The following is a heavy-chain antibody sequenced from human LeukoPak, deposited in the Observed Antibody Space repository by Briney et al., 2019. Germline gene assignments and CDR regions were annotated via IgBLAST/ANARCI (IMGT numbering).Heavy chain of an antibody. D-gene: IGHD2-2*01. CDR1: GFTFSSYA. CDR2: ISYDGSNK. J-gene: IGHJ4*02. Sequence: GGSLRLSCAASGFTFSSYAMHWVRQAPGKGLEWVAVISYDGSNKYYADSVKGRFTISRDNSKNTLYLQMNSLRAEDTAVYYCARAYSSTLYNDYWGQGTLVTVSS. V-gene: IGHV3-30-3*01. CDR3: ARAYSSTLYNDY.